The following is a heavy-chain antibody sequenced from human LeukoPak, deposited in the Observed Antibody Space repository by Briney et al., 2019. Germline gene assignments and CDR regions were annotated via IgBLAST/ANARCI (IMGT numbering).Heavy chain of an antibody. CDR1: GYTFTSYG. J-gene: IGHJ4*02. V-gene: IGHV1-18*01. CDR2: ISAYNGNT. Sequence: ASVNVSFTASGYTFTSYGISWVRQAPGQGLEWMGWISAYNGNTNYAQKPQGRVTMTTDTSTSTAYMELRSLRSDDTAVYYCARDGVVVATVEFDYWGQGTLVTVSS. CDR3: ARDGVVVATVEFDY. D-gene: IGHD5-12*01.